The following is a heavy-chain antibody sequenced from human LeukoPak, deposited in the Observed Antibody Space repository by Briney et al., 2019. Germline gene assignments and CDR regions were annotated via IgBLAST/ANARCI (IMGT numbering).Heavy chain of an antibody. Sequence: GGSLRLSCAASGFTFSIYAMTWVRQAPGKGLEWVSAISASGESTYYADSVKGRFTISRDNSKNTLYLQMNSLRAEDTAVYYCAKVAPVYGDYENYYFDYWGQGTLVTVSS. CDR2: ISASGEST. CDR1: GFTFSIYA. J-gene: IGHJ4*02. V-gene: IGHV3-23*01. D-gene: IGHD4-17*01. CDR3: AKVAPVYGDYENYYFDY.